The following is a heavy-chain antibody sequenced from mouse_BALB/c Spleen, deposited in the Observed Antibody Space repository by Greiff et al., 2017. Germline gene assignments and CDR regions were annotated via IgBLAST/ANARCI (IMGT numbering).Heavy chain of an antibody. CDR2: INPSTGYT. CDR3: ARFDYDDYAMDY. J-gene: IGHJ4*01. Sequence: QVQLKESGAELAKPGASVKMSCKASGYTFTSYWMHWVKQRPGQGLEWIGYINPSTGYTEYNQKFKDKATLTADKSSSTAYMQLSSLTSEDSAVYYCARFDYDDYAMDYWGQGTSVTVSS. CDR1: GYTFTSYW. D-gene: IGHD2-4*01. V-gene: IGHV1-7*01.